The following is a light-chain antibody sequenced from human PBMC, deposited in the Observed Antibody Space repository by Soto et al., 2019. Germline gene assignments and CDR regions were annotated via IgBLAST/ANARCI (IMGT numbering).Light chain of an antibody. Sequence: EIVMTQSPVTLSVSPGERATLSCRASQSVSSNLAWYQQKPGQAPRLLIYHASTRATGISGRFRGSGSGTEFTLTITSLQSEDVAVYYCQQFNNWPPGTFGQGTKVEI. CDR1: QSVSSN. J-gene: IGKJ1*01. V-gene: IGKV3-15*01. CDR3: QQFNNWPPGT. CDR2: HAS.